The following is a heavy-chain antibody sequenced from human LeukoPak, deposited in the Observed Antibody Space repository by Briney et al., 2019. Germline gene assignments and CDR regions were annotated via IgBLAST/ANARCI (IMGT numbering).Heavy chain of an antibody. Sequence: ASVKVSCKASGYTFTSYYMHWVRQAPGQGLEWMGIINPSGGSTSYAQKFQGRVTMTRDTSTSTVYMKLSSLRSEDTAVYYCARAKIFGVVIDAFDIWGQGTMVTVSS. CDR1: GYTFTSYY. J-gene: IGHJ3*02. D-gene: IGHD3-3*01. CDR3: ARAKIFGVVIDAFDI. V-gene: IGHV1-46*03. CDR2: INPSGGST.